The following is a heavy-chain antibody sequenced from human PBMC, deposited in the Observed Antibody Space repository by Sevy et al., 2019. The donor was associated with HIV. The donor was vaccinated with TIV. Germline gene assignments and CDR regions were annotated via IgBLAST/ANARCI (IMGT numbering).Heavy chain of an antibody. CDR3: ARDPTSTLCDASDV. D-gene: IGHD4-4*01. V-gene: IGHV3-21*06. Sequence: GGSLRLSCAASGFTFDTYSMNWVRQAPGKGLEWVSFISGLSNYIYYADSVKGRFIISRDNAKNSLYLQMSSLRAEDTAVYYRARDPTSTLCDASDVWGQGTMVTVS. CDR1: GFTFDTYS. J-gene: IGHJ3*01. CDR2: ISGLSNYI.